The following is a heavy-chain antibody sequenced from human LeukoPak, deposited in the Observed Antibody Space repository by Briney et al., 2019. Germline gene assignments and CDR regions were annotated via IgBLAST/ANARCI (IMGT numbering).Heavy chain of an antibody. CDR2: INPNSGGT. CDR1: GYTFTGYY. J-gene: IGHJ6*03. V-gene: IGHV1-2*02. D-gene: IGHD2-15*01. Sequence: ASVKVSCKASGYTFTGYYMHWVRQAPGQGLEWMGWINPNSGGTNYAQKFQGRVTMTRDTSISTAYMELSRLRSDDTAVYYCATDAAGSGYYYYMDVWGKGTTVTISS. CDR3: ATDAAGSGYYYYMDV.